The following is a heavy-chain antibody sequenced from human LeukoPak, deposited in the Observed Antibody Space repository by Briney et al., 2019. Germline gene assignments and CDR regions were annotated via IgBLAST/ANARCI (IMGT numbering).Heavy chain of an antibody. CDR1: GFTVSSYN. J-gene: IGHJ3*02. CDR3: ARNFLTILGAFDI. Sequence: PGGSLRLSCAASGFTVSSYNMNWVRQAPGKGLEWVSSISSSSNYIYYADSVKGRFTISRDNAKNSLYLQMNSLRAEDTAVYYCARNFLTILGAFDIWGQGTMVTVSS. D-gene: IGHD3/OR15-3a*01. V-gene: IGHV3-21*01. CDR2: ISSSSNYI.